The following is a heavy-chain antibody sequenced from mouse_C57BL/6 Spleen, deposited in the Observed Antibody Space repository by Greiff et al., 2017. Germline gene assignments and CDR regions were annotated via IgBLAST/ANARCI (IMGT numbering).Heavy chain of an antibody. CDR1: GFYIKNTY. CDR2: IDPANGTT. Sequence: VQLQQSVAELVRPGASVKLSCTASGFYIKNTYMHWVKQRPEQGLEWIGRIDPANGTTKYAPKFQGKATITADTSSNTAYLQLSSLTSEDTAIYYCARERSDDYDDYAMDYWGQGTSVTVSS. V-gene: IGHV14-3*01. D-gene: IGHD2-4*01. CDR3: ARERSDDYDDYAMDY. J-gene: IGHJ4*01.